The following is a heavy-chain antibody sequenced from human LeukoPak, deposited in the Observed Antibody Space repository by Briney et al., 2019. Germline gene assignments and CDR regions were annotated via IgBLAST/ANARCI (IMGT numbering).Heavy chain of an antibody. D-gene: IGHD3-22*01. CDR1: GFTFSSYS. Sequence: KTGGSLRLSCAASGFTFSSYSMNWVRQAPGKGLEWVSSISSSSSYIYYADSVKGRFTISRDNAKNSLYLQMNSLRAEDTAVYYCARDYYDSSGYYDFGDYWGQGTLVTVSS. CDR3: ARDYYDSSGYYDFGDY. CDR2: ISSSSSYI. V-gene: IGHV3-21*01. J-gene: IGHJ4*02.